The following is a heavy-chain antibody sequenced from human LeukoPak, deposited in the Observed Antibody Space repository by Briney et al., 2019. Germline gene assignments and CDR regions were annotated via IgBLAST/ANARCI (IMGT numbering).Heavy chain of an antibody. CDR3: AGHHPRNTVDF. CDR2: ISDIGSI. J-gene: IGHJ4*02. V-gene: IGHV4-59*08. D-gene: IGHD2/OR15-2a*01. Sequence: PSETLSLTCTVSGGSISSYYWSWSRQPPGKGLEWIAYISDIGSINYNPSLKSRVTISLDTSKNQFSLKLRSVTAADTAVYYCAGHHPRNTVDFWGQGTLVTVSS. CDR1: GGSISSYY.